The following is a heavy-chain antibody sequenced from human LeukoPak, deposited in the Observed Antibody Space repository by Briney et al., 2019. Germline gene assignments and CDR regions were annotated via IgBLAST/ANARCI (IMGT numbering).Heavy chain of an antibody. CDR2: ISGSGGST. D-gene: IGHD3-22*01. V-gene: IGHV3-23*01. CDR1: GFTFSSYA. CDR3: ARRDCDSIKCRGSNWFDP. Sequence: GGSLRLSCAASGFTFSSYAMSRVRQAPGKGLEWVSAISGSGGSTYYADSVKGRFTISRDNAKNSRYLQMNSLRAEDTAVYYCARRDCDSIKCRGSNWFDPWGQGTLVSVSS. J-gene: IGHJ5*02.